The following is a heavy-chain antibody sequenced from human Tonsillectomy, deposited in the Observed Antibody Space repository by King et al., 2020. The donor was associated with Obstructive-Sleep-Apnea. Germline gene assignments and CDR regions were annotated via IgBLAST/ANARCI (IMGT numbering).Heavy chain of an antibody. J-gene: IGHJ6*02. V-gene: IGHV3-48*04. CDR1: GFTFSSYS. CDR3: ARAGCSSTSCYAFYYGMDV. Sequence: VQLVESGGGLVQPGGSLRLSCAASGFTFSSYSMNWVRQAPGKGLEWVSYISSSSTIYYADSVKGRFTISRDNAKNSLYLQMNSLRAEDTAVYYCARAGCSSTSCYAFYYGMDVWGQGTTVTVSS. D-gene: IGHD2-2*01. CDR2: ISSSSTI.